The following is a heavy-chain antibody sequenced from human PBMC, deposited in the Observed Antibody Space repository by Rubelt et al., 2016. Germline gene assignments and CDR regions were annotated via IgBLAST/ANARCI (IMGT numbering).Heavy chain of an antibody. CDR3: ARHSSSGLDY. J-gene: IGHJ4*02. D-gene: IGHD6-25*01. V-gene: IGHV4-39*01. Sequence: QLQLQESGPGLVKPSETLSLTCTVSRGSISSRSYYWGWIRQPPGKGLEWIGSIYYSGSTYYTPALKRRVTISVDTSKNQFSLKLNSVTAADTAVYYCARHSSSGLDYWGQGTLVTVSS. CDR1: RGSISSRSYY. CDR2: IYYSGST.